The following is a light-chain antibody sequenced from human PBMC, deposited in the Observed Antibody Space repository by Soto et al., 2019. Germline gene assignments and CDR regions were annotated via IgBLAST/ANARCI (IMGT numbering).Light chain of an antibody. CDR1: SSNIGASYA. J-gene: IGLJ3*02. CDR3: QSYDSSLSGSV. CDR2: GNS. V-gene: IGLV1-40*01. Sequence: QSVLTRPPSVSGAPGQRVTISCTGSSSNIGASYAVHWYQQLPGTAPKLLISGNSNRPSGVPDRFSGSKSGTSASLAITGLQAEDEADYYCQSYDSSLSGSVFGGGTKLTVL.